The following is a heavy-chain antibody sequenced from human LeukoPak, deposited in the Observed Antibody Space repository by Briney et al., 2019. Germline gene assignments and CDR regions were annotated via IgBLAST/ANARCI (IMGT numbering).Heavy chain of an antibody. CDR3: AWGNPFDY. CDR2: IYYSGST. CDR1: GGSISSYY. J-gene: IGHJ4*02. D-gene: IGHD3-16*01. Sequence: KPSETLSLTCTVSGGSISSYYWSCIRHPPGKGLEWIGYIYYSGSTNYNPSLKSRVTISVDTSKNQFSLKLSSVTAADTAVYYCAWGNPFDYWGQGTLVTVSS. V-gene: IGHV4-59*01.